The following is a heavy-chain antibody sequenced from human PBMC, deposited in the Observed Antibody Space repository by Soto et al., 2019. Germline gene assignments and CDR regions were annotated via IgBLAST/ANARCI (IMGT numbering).Heavy chain of an antibody. CDR1: GFTFAEYG. D-gene: IGHD3-10*01. CDR3: AREYGSGSSPPWFDP. Sequence: PGGSLRLSCAASGFTFAEYGMSWVRQVPGKGLEWVAGVNKNGDKTGYTDSVKGRFTISRDNAKNSLYLQMNSLRVEDTALYHCAREYGSGSSPPWFDPWGQGTLVTVSS. CDR2: VNKNGDKT. J-gene: IGHJ5*02. V-gene: IGHV3-20*01.